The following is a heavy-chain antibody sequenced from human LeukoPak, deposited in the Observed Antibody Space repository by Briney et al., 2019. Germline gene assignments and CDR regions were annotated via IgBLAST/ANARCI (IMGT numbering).Heavy chain of an antibody. V-gene: IGHV3-74*01. CDR1: GFTFSSFW. CDR3: AREFYLGEPAAAGFVPP. D-gene: IGHD6-13*01. CDR2: INSDGSST. Sequence: LTGGSLRLSCAASGFTFSSFWMHWVRQAPGKGLVWVSRINSDGSSTSYADSVKGRFTISRDNAKNTLYLQMNSLRAEDTAVYYCAREFYLGEPAAAGFVPPWGQGALVTVSS. J-gene: IGHJ5*02.